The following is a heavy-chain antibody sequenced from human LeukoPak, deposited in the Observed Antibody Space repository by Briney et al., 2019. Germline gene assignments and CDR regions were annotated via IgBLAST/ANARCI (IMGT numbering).Heavy chain of an antibody. Sequence: ASVKVSCKASGYTFTSYEISWVRQAPRQGLEWMAWISAYNGNTNYAQNLQGRVTMTTDTSTSTAYMELRSLRSDDTAVYYCARHSSGWSFYFDYWGQGTLVTVSS. CDR1: GYTFTSYE. D-gene: IGHD6-19*01. V-gene: IGHV1-18*01. CDR3: ARHSSGWSFYFDY. J-gene: IGHJ4*02. CDR2: ISAYNGNT.